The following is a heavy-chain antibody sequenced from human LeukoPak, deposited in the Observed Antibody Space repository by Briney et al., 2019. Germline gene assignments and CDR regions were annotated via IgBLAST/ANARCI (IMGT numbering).Heavy chain of an antibody. CDR2: IYYSGST. Sequence: SETLSLTRTVSGVSISSSSYYWGWIRQPPGKGLEWIGSIYYSGSTYYNPSLKSRVTISVDTSKNQFSLKLSSVTAADTAVYYCASPVPAASYWGQGTLVTVSS. CDR3: ASPVPAASY. V-gene: IGHV4-39*01. CDR1: GVSISSSSYY. D-gene: IGHD2-2*01. J-gene: IGHJ4*02.